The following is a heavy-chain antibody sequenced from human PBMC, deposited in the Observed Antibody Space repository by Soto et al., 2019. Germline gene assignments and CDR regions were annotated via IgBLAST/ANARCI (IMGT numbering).Heavy chain of an antibody. D-gene: IGHD3-22*01. CDR2: ISADNGNT. J-gene: IGHJ4*02. CDR1: GYTFSNYD. V-gene: IGHV1-18*01. CDR3: ARVPDFTYDSSGYLDF. Sequence: VSCKASGYTFSNYDISWVRQAPGQGLEWMGWISADNGNTNYAQKFQGRVTMTTDTSTSTAYVELRSLRSDDTAVYYCARVPDFTYDSSGYLDFWGQGTLVTVSS.